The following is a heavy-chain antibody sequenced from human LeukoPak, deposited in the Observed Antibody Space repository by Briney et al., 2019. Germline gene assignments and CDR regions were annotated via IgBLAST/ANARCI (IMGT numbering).Heavy chain of an antibody. J-gene: IGHJ4*02. D-gene: IGHD3-22*01. CDR2: IHSGGST. V-gene: IGHV3-53*01. Sequence: GGSLRLSCAASGFTVSSNYMSWVRQAPGKGLEWVSVIHSGGSTYYADSVKGRFTISRDNSKNTLYLQMNSLRAEDTAVYYCARGTKYYYDSSGYYYGYYFDYWGQGTLVTVSS. CDR1: GFTVSSNY. CDR3: ARGTKYYYDSSGYYYGYYFDY.